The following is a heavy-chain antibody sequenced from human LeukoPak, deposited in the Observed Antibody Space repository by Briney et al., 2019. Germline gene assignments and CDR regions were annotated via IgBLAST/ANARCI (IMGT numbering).Heavy chain of an antibody. D-gene: IGHD2-2*01. CDR2: INPNSGAT. CDR1: GYTFTRHD. J-gene: IGHJ4*02. V-gene: IGHV1-8*03. CDR3: TRHTSPTFDY. Sequence: GASVKVSCKASGYTFTRHDINWVRQATGQAPERMGWINPNSGATGSAQKFQGRVTVTRDTSISTAYMELSSLTSEDTAVYYCTRHTSPTFDYWGQGTLVTVSS.